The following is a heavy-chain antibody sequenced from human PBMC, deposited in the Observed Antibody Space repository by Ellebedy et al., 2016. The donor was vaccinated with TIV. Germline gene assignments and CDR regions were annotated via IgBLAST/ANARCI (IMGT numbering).Heavy chain of an antibody. CDR2: INAGNGNT. CDR3: ARGQNRGCFDY. V-gene: IGHV1-3*01. CDR1: GYTFTSYA. J-gene: IGHJ4*02. Sequence: AASVKVSCKASGYTFTSYAMHWVGQAPGQRLEWMGWINAGNGNTKSSQKFQGRVTITRDTSASTAYMELSSLRSEDTAVYYCARGQNRGCFDYWGQGTLVTVSS. D-gene: IGHD1-14*01.